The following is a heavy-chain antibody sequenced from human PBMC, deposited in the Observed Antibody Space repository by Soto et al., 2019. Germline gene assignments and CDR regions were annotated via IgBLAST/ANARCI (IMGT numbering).Heavy chain of an antibody. CDR2: IDWDDDK. Sequence: SGPTLVNPTQTLTLTCTFSGFSLSTSGMRVSWIRQPPGKALEWLARIDWDDDKFYSTSLKTRLTISKDTSKNQVVLTMTNMDPVDTATYYCARNPDYYYYGMDVWGQGTTVTVS. CDR3: ARNPDYYYYGMDV. CDR1: GFSLSTSGMR. J-gene: IGHJ6*02. V-gene: IGHV2-70*04.